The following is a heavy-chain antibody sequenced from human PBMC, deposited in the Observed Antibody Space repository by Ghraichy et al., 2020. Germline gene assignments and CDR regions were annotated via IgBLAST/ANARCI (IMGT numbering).Heavy chain of an antibody. CDR3: ARVGPYYDSSDYYYPIDY. Sequence: GGSLRLSCAASGFTFSSYSMNWVRQAPGKGLEWVSYISSSSSTIYYADSVKGRFTISRDNAKNSLYLQMNSLRAEDTAVYYCARVGPYYDSSDYYYPIDYWGQGTLVTVSS. J-gene: IGHJ4*02. CDR2: ISSSSSTI. D-gene: IGHD3-22*01. V-gene: IGHV3-48*01. CDR1: GFTFSSYS.